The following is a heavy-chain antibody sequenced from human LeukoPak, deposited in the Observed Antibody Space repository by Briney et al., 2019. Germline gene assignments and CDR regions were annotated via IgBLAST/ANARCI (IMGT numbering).Heavy chain of an antibody. D-gene: IGHD5-12*01. Sequence: SVKVSRKASGGTFSSYAISWVRQAPGQGLEWMGRIIPIFGTANYAQKFQGRVTITTDETTSTAYMELSSLRSEGTAAYYCANAGFSGLRGLRQIDAFDIWGQETMVTVSS. CDR3: ANAGFSGLRGLRQIDAFDI. V-gene: IGHV1-69*05. CDR1: GGTFSSYA. CDR2: IIPIFGTA. J-gene: IGHJ3*02.